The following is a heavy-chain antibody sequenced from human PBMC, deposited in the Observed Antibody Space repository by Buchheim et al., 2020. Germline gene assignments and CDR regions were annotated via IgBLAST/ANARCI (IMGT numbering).Heavy chain of an antibody. J-gene: IGHJ6*03. CDR2: INHSGST. D-gene: IGHD3-3*01. CDR3: ARGVLDTIFGVVIIDRYYYYYMDV. V-gene: IGHV4-34*01. CDR1: GGSFSGYY. Sequence: QVQLQQWGAGLLKPSETLSLTCAVYGGSFSGYYWSWIRQPPGKGLEWIGEINHSGSTNYNPSLKSRVTISVDTSKNPFSLKLSSVTAADTAVYYCARGVLDTIFGVVIIDRYYYYYMDVWGKGTT.